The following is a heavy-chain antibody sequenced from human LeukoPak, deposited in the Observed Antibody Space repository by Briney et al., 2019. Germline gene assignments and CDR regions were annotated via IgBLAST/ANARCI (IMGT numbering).Heavy chain of an antibody. CDR1: GGSFSGYY. Sequence: SESLSLTGAVYGGSFSGYYWSWIRQPPGKGLEWIGEINHSGGTNYNPSLKSRVTISLDTSKNQFSLQLSSVTAADTAAYYCARAAVVTAFDPWGQGTLVTVSS. D-gene: IGHD2-21*02. CDR3: ARAAVVTAFDP. V-gene: IGHV4-34*01. CDR2: INHSGGT. J-gene: IGHJ5*02.